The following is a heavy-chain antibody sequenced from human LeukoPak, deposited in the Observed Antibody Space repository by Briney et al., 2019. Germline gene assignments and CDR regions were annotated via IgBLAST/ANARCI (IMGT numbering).Heavy chain of an antibody. Sequence: PGGSLRLSCAASGFTFSSNWMHWVRQTPGKGLVWVSRINSDGSSTTYADSVKGRFTISRDNSKNTLYLQVGSLRAEDMAVYYCARGGLVGPTPYLDSWGQGTLVTVSS. CDR3: ARGGLVGPTPYLDS. D-gene: IGHD1-26*01. CDR1: GFTFSSNW. CDR2: INSDGSST. J-gene: IGHJ4*02. V-gene: IGHV3-74*01.